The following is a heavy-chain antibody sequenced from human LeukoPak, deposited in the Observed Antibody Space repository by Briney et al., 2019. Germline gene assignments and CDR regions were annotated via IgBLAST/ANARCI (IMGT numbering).Heavy chain of an antibody. J-gene: IGHJ4*02. CDR1: GYSFTSYW. D-gene: IGHD3-3*01. CDR2: IYPGDSDT. V-gene: IGHV5-51*01. CDR3: ARQYYDFWSGYYTFDY. Sequence: GESLKISCKGSGYSFTSYWIGWVRQMPGKGLEWMGNIYPGDSDTRYSPSFQGQVTISADKSISTAYLQWSSLKASDTAMYYCARQYYDFWSGYYTFDYWGQGTLVTVSS.